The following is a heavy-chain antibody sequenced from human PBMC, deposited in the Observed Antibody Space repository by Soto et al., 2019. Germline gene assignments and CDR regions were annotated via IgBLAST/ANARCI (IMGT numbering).Heavy chain of an antibody. CDR2: IIPVFGRV. CDR1: GGSFNTYA. CDR3: ADLSLGYCITTNCPPDY. Sequence: QVQLVQSGAEVKKPGSSVRVSCKASGGSFNTYAISWVRQAPGLGLEWMGGIIPVFGRVTYALKFQGRVTITADDSTSTAYMELSRLRSDDTAIYYCADLSLGYCITTNCPPDYWGQGTLVTVSS. J-gene: IGHJ4*02. D-gene: IGHD2-2*01. V-gene: IGHV1-69*12.